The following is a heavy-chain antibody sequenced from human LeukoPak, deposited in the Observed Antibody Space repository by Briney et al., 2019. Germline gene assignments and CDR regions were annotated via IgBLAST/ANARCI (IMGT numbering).Heavy chain of an antibody. V-gene: IGHV3-30*02. CDR3: AKDLCSSSSCYVDY. CDR1: GFTFSTYG. Sequence: PGGPLRLSCAASGFTFSTYGMHWVRQAPGKGLEWVTFIRYDGSNKYYADSVKGRFTISRDNSKNTLYLQMNSLRVEDTAVYYCAKDLCSSSSCYVDYWGQGALVTVSS. CDR2: IRYDGSNK. D-gene: IGHD2-2*01. J-gene: IGHJ4*02.